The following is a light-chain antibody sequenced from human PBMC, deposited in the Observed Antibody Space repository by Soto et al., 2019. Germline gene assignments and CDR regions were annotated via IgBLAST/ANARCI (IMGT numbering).Light chain of an antibody. CDR2: EVS. J-gene: IGLJ2*01. CDR3: SSYAGSNNLV. V-gene: IGLV2-8*01. Sequence: QSALTQPPSASGSPGQSVTISCTGTSSDVGGYNYVSWYQQHPGKAPKLMIYEVSKRPSGVPDRFSGSKSGNTAPLTVSGLQAEDEADYYCSSYAGSNNLVFGGGTKLPVL. CDR1: SSDVGGYNY.